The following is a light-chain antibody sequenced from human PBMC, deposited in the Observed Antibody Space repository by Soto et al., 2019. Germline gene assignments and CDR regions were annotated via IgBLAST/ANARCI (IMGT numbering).Light chain of an antibody. J-gene: IGKJ5*01. V-gene: IGKV3-20*01. CDR3: QQYGSSPPIT. CDR1: QSISSTF. CDR2: GAS. Sequence: EIVLTQAPGTLSLSPGESATLSCRASQSISSTFLGWYQQKPGQAPRLVIYGASSRATGIPDRFSGSGSGTDFTLTISRLDPEDFAVYYCQQYGSSPPITFGQGTRLEIK.